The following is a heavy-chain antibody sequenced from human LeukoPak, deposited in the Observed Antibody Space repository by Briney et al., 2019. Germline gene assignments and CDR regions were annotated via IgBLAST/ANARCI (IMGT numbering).Heavy chain of an antibody. CDR1: GGSISSYY. CDR3: ARRHKYVFWSGYYQTANDGFDI. V-gene: IGHV4-59*08. Sequence: SETLSLTCTASGGSISSYYWSWIRQPPGKGLEWIGYIYYSGSTNYNPSLKSRVTISVDTSKNQFSLKMSSVTAADTAVYYCARRHKYVFWSGYYQTANDGFDIWGQGTMVTVSS. CDR2: IYYSGST. D-gene: IGHD3-3*01. J-gene: IGHJ3*02.